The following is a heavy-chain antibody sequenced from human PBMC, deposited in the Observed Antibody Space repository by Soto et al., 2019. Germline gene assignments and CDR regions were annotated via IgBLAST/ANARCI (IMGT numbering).Heavy chain of an antibody. CDR2: INSDGSST. Sequence: GGSLRLSCAASGFTFSSYWMHWVRQAPGKGLVWVSRINSDGSSTSYADSVKGRFTISRDNSKNTLYLQMNSLRAEDTAVYYCAKGVAGYCSSTSCPYPNFDYWGQGTLVTVSS. V-gene: IGHV3-74*01. CDR1: GFTFSSYW. D-gene: IGHD2-2*01. CDR3: AKGVAGYCSSTSCPYPNFDY. J-gene: IGHJ4*02.